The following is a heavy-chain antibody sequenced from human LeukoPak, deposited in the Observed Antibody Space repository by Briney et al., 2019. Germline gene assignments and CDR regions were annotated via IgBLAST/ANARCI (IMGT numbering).Heavy chain of an antibody. D-gene: IGHD2-2*01. V-gene: IGHV4-38-2*02. CDR3: ARDPRWLTPDCTSTSCYENYFDP. Sequence: TETLSLTCDVSGYSISSGYQWAWIRQSPGKGVEWSGSVYHSGSAHYKPSLKSRVTISVETSKNQFSLTMFSMTAADTAVYYCARDPRWLTPDCTSTSCYENYFDPWGQGTLVTVST. CDR1: GYSISSGYQ. J-gene: IGHJ5*02. CDR2: VYHSGSA.